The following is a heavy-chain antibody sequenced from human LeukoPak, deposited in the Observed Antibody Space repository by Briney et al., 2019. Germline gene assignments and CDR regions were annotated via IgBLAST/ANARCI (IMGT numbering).Heavy chain of an antibody. Sequence: SQTLSLTCTVSGGSISSGDYYWSWIRQPPGKGLEWIGYIHYSGNTYSNPSLKSRVTISVDTSKRQFSLKLTSVTAADTAVYYCAREPAVGGQRDCYYDSSGDYEGAFDIWGQGTMVTVSS. CDR1: GGSISSGDYY. D-gene: IGHD3-22*01. CDR3: AREPAVGGQRDCYYDSSGDYEGAFDI. CDR2: IHYSGNT. V-gene: IGHV4-30-4*01. J-gene: IGHJ3*02.